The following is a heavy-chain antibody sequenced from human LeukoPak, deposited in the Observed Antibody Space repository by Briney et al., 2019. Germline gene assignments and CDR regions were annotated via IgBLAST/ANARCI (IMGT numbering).Heavy chain of an antibody. V-gene: IGHV1-2*02. D-gene: IGHD3-9*01. Sequence: ASVKVSCTTSGYTFSDHYIHWIRQSSGQGLEWMGWIDPKNGGTIYAQKFQDRVTMTRDMSINTAYMELTRLRSDDTAVYFCARKTYDVLTGYYEGWFDPWGQGTLVTVSS. J-gene: IGHJ5*02. CDR1: GYTFSDHY. CDR2: IDPKNGGT. CDR3: ARKTYDVLTGYYEGWFDP.